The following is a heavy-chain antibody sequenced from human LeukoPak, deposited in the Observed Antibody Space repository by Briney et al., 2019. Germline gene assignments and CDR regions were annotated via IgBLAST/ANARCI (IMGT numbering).Heavy chain of an antibody. Sequence: ASVKVSCKASGGTFSSYAISWVRQAPGQGLEWMGGINPRGDATIGAQKFQGRVTTTRDTSTSTVYIELSSLRSEDTAVYYCAREGQQLKHFDYWGQGTLVTVSS. J-gene: IGHJ4*02. D-gene: IGHD1-1*01. CDR1: GGTFSSYA. CDR3: AREGQQLKHFDY. CDR2: INPRGDAT. V-gene: IGHV1-46*01.